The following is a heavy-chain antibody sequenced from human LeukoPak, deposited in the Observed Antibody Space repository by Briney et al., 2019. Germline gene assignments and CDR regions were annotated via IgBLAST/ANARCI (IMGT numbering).Heavy chain of an antibody. Sequence: KPSETLSLTCAVYGGSFSGYYWSWIRQPAGKGLEWIGRIYSSGNTNYNPSLKSRVTMSVDMSTNQFSLRLSSVTAADTAVYYCARDRGNQYDVYDYWGQGTLVTASS. CDR2: IYSSGNT. V-gene: IGHV4-4*07. CDR3: ARDRGNQYDVYDY. J-gene: IGHJ4*01. CDR1: GGSFSGYY. D-gene: IGHD1-26*01.